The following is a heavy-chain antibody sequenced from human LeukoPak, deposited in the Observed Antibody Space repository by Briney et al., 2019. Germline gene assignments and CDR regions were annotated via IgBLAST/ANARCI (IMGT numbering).Heavy chain of an antibody. V-gene: IGHV3-7*01. J-gene: IGHJ4*02. CDR2: INQDASEI. Sequence: GGSLRLSCAASGFTFSTYWMNWYRQAPGKGLEWVGNINQDASEINYVDSVSGRFTISRDNAKNSLHLQMDSLRAEDTAVYYCATDRDNSDWQKRFDSWGQGTLVTVSS. CDR3: ATDRDNSDWQKRFDS. CDR1: GFTFSTYW. D-gene: IGHD2-21*02.